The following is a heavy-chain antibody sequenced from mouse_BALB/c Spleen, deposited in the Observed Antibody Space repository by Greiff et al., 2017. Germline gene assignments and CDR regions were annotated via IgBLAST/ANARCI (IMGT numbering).Heavy chain of an antibody. V-gene: IGHV3-2*02. CDR1: GYSITSDYA. D-gene: IGHD1-1*01. CDR2: ISYSGST. J-gene: IGHJ3*01. Sequence: EVKLMESGPGLVKPSQSLSLTCTVTGYSITSDYAWNWIRQFPGNKLEWMGYISYSGSTSYNPSLKSRISITRDTSKNQFFLQLNSVTTEDTATYYCARGGGSAWFAYWGQGTLVTVSA. CDR3: ARGGGSAWFAY.